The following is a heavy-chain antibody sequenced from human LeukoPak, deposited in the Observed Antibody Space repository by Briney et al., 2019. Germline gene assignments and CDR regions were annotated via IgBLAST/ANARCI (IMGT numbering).Heavy chain of an antibody. V-gene: IGHV3-49*04. J-gene: IGHJ4*02. Sequence: GGSLRLSCTGSGFTFGAHSMAWVRQAPGKGPEWVGFIRGKAYGGAIGYTASVKGRFTISRDDSKSIVYLQMNSLRTEDTAVYYCICLTDPFDYWGQGSLVTVSS. CDR1: GFTFGAHS. CDR3: ICLTDPFDY. CDR2: IRGKAYGGAI.